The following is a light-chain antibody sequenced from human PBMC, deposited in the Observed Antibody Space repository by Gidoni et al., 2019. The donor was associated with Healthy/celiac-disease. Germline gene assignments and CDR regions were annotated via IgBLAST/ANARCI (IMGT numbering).Light chain of an antibody. CDR1: QSISSY. CDR2: AAS. V-gene: IGKV1-39*01. Sequence: DIQMTQSPPSPSASVGDRGTITSRASQSISSYLNWNQQKPGKAPKLLIYAASSLQSGVPSRFSGSGSGTDFTLTISSLQPEDFATYYCQQSYSTPRTFGQGTKVEIK. CDR3: QQSYSTPRT. J-gene: IGKJ1*01.